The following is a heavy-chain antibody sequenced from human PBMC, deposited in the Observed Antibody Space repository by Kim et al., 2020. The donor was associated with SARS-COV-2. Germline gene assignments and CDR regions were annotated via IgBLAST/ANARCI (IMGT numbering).Heavy chain of an antibody. J-gene: IGHJ6*02. CDR2: ISSSSSYI. CDR3: ARDLGQWLVRIRYYYYGMDV. CDR1: GFTFSSYS. V-gene: IGHV3-21*01. D-gene: IGHD6-19*01. Sequence: GGSLRLSCAASGFTFSSYSMNWVRQAPGKGLEWVSSISSSSSYIYYADSVKGRFTISRDNAKNSLYLQMNSLRAEDTAVYYCARDLGQWLVRIRYYYYGMDVWGQGTTVTVSS.